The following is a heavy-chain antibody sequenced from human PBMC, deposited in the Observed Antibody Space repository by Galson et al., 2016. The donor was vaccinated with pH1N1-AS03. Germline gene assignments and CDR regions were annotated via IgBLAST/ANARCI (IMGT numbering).Heavy chain of an antibody. V-gene: IGHV3-15*01. CDR2: ITRKSDGGTT. J-gene: IGHJ6*02. CDR3: STDATFYYYYGMDV. Sequence: SLRLSCAASGFTFSNAWMTWVRQAPGKGLEWVARITRKSDGGTTDYAAPVKARFTISRDESKNTLYLQMNSLTTEDTAVYYCSTDATFYYYYGMDVWGRGTTVTVSS. CDR1: GFTFSNAW.